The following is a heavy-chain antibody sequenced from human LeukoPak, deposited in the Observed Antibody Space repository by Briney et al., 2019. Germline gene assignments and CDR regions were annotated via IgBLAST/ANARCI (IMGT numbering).Heavy chain of an antibody. CDR1: GFTFSSYS. CDR2: ISSSSSTI. CDR3: ARDLSSDFWSGPFDY. Sequence: GGSLRLSCAASGFTFSSYSMNWVRQAPGKGLEWVSYISSSSSTIYYADSVKGRFTISRDNAKNSLYLQMNSLRAEDTAVYYCARDLSSDFWSGPFDYWGQGTLVTVSS. D-gene: IGHD3-3*01. V-gene: IGHV3-48*04. J-gene: IGHJ4*02.